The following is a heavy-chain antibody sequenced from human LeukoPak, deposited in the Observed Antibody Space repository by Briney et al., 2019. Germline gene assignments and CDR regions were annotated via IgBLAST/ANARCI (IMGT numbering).Heavy chain of an antibody. CDR2: IYPGDSDT. CDR3: ARGGYYDSSGYRYFDY. D-gene: IGHD3-22*01. Sequence: GESLKISCKGSGYSFTSYRIGWVRQMPGKGLEWMGIIYPGDSDTRYSPSFQGQVTLSADKSISTAYLQWSSLKASDTAMYYCARGGYYDSSGYRYFDYWGQGTLVTVSS. V-gene: IGHV5-51*01. J-gene: IGHJ4*02. CDR1: GYSFTSYR.